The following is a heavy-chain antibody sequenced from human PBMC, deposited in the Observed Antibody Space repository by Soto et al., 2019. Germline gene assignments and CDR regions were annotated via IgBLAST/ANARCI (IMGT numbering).Heavy chain of an antibody. CDR2: IYYSGST. J-gene: IGHJ4*02. Sequence: SETVSLTCTVSGGSISSYYWSWIRQPPGKGLEWIGYIYYSGSTNYNPSLKSRVTISVDTSKNQFSLKLSSVTAADTAVYYCARQNPEYYFDYWGQGTLVTVSS. CDR1: GGSISSYY. CDR3: ARQNPEYYFDY. V-gene: IGHV4-59*08.